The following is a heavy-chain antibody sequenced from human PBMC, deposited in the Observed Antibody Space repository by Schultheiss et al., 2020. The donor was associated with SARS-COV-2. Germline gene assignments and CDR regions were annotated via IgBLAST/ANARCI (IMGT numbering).Heavy chain of an antibody. V-gene: IGHV4-61*02. Sequence: SETLSLTCTVSGGSVSSGSYYWSWIRQPAGKGLEWIGRIYTSGSTNYNPSLKSRVTMSVDTSKNQFSLKLSSVTAADTAVYYCARDYGDYRFDYWGQGTLVTVSS. CDR2: IYTSGST. CDR1: GGSVSSGSYY. CDR3: ARDYGDYRFDY. D-gene: IGHD4-17*01. J-gene: IGHJ4*02.